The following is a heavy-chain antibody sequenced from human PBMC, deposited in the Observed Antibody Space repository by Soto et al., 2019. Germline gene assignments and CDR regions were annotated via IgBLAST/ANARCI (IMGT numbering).Heavy chain of an antibody. J-gene: IGHJ5*02. CDR3: ARVSVAGKDWFDP. D-gene: IGHD6-19*01. V-gene: IGHV1-69*02. CDR2: IIPILGIA. CDR1: GGTFSSYT. Sequence: QVQLVQSGAEVKKPGSSVKVSCKASGGTFSSYTISWVRQAPGQGLEWMGRIIPILGIANYAQKFQGRVTITADKSTSTAYMELSSLRSEDTAVYYCARVSVAGKDWFDPWGQGTLVTVSS.